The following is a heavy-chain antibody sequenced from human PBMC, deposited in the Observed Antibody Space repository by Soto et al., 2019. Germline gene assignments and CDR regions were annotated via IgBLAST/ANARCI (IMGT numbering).Heavy chain of an antibody. J-gene: IGHJ4*02. CDR2: ISYDGSNK. Sequence: WFREAPGKGVEWVAVISYDGSNKYPADYVKGRFTISRDNSKKRLYRQRGILRAEDTAVYYCAKVVVAANHFDYWGQGTLVTVSS. CDR3: AKVVVAANHFDY. V-gene: IGHV3-30-3*02. D-gene: IGHD2-15*01.